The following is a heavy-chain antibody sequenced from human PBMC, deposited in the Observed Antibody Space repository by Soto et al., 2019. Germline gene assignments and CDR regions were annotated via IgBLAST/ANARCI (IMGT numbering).Heavy chain of an antibody. CDR3: EKENPHGYSSGWYAFDI. D-gene: IGHD6-19*01. CDR2: ISWNSGSI. V-gene: IGHV3-9*01. Sequence: EVQLVESGGGLVQPGRSLRLSCAASGFTFDDYAMHWVRQAPGKGLEWVSGISWNSGSIGYADSVKGRFTISRDNAKNPLFLQMNSLRAEDRALYYCEKENPHGYSSGWYAFDIGGQGKMVTVS. CDR1: GFTFDDYA. J-gene: IGHJ3*02.